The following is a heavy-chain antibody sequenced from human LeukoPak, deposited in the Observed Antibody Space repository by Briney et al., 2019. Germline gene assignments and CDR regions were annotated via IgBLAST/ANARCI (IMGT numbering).Heavy chain of an antibody. D-gene: IGHD1-14*01. V-gene: IGHV3-23*01. J-gene: IGHJ4*02. CDR2: ILGSGDVA. CDR3: AKDETVSGINYFAF. Sequence: GGSLRLSCSASGFTFSRYAMSWVRQAPGKGLEWVSGILGSGDVAFYTDPVKGRFTTYRENSKDTLYLEMNSLRAEDTAIYYCAKDETVSGINYFAFWGQGVLVSVSS. CDR1: GFTFSRYA.